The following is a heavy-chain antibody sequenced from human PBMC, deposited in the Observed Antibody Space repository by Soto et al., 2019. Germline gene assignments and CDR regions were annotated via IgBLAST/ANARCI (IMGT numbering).Heavy chain of an antibody. J-gene: IGHJ4*01. CDR3: ARLRVQSFGGPGLGFDF. V-gene: IGHV4-31*03. CDR1: GGPISIGTYS. Sequence: QVQLQESGPGLVKPSQSLSLTCTVSGGPISIGTYSWTWIRQRPGKGLEWIGYFYHTGHTYSNPSLKGRVAISADTSKNQFSLELSSVTAADTAVYYCARLRVQSFGGPGLGFDFWGHGTLVTVSS. CDR2: FYHTGHT. D-gene: IGHD3-16*01.